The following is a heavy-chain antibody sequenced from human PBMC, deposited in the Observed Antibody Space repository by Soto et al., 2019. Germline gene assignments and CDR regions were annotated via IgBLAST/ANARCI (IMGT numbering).Heavy chain of an antibody. Sequence: QVQLVQSGAEVKKPGASVKVSCKASGYTFTSYGISWGRQAPGQGLEWMERFSAYNGNTNYAQKLQGRVTMTTDTSTSTAYMELRSLRSDDTAVYYCAREHGDYYYYYGMDVWGQGTTVTVSS. D-gene: IGHD3-10*01. CDR3: AREHGDYYYYYGMDV. CDR1: GYTFTSYG. J-gene: IGHJ6*02. CDR2: FSAYNGNT. V-gene: IGHV1-18*01.